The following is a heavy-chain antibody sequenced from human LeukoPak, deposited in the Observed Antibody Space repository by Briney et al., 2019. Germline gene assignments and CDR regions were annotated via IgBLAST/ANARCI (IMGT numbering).Heavy chain of an antibody. CDR3: ARMESSGSAIDY. Sequence: SETLSLTCTVSGGSISSYYWSWIRQPPGKGLEWIGYIYYSGGTNYNPSLKSRVTISVDTSKNQFSLKLSTVTAADTAVYYCARMESSGSAIDYWGQGTLVTVSS. V-gene: IGHV4-59*01. CDR1: GGSISSYY. CDR2: IYYSGGT. D-gene: IGHD1-26*01. J-gene: IGHJ4*02.